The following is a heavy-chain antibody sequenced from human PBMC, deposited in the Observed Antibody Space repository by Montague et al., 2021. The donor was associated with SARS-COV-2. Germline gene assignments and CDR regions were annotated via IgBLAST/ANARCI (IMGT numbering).Heavy chain of an antibody. CDR1: GFSLTSSGEG. V-gene: IGHV2-5*02. J-gene: IGHJ5*02. CDR3: AHISKLARVRWFDP. Sequence: PALVKPTQTLTLTCNVSGFSLTSSGEGVGWIRQPPGKALEWLALIYWDEDKRYSPSLKNRHVVTNDSAKNQVVLTVINMDPADTGTYYCAHISKLARVRWFDPWGQGTLVTVSS. CDR2: IYWDEDK. D-gene: IGHD3-16*02.